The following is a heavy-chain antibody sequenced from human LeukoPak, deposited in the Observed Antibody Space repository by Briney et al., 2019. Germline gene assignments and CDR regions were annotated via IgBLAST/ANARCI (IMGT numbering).Heavy chain of an antibody. CDR2: ISGSGGST. CDR1: GFTFSSYA. Sequence: PGGSLRLSCAASGFTFSSYAMSWVRQAPGKGLEWVSAISGSGGSTYNADSVKGRFTISRDNSKNTLYLQMNSLRAEDTAVYYCAKDLSHGGNFLGWFDPWGQGTLVTVSS. V-gene: IGHV3-23*01. D-gene: IGHD4-23*01. J-gene: IGHJ5*02. CDR3: AKDLSHGGNFLGWFDP.